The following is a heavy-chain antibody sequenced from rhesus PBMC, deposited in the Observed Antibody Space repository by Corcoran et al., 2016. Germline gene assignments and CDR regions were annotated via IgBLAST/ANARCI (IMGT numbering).Heavy chain of an antibody. CDR1: GGSITGGYYY. Sequence: QVKLQESGPGLVRPLETLSLTCAVSGGSITGGYYYWSWSRRLPGKGLGWIGGTYSRSGNTYYTPSPKGLVALSHDTPKSQFSLKLSSVTAADTAVYYCASPANWGSRGDYWGQGVLVTVSS. CDR3: ASPANWGSRGDY. CDR2: TYSRSGNT. D-gene: IGHD7-45*01. V-gene: IGHV4S12*01. J-gene: IGHJ4*01.